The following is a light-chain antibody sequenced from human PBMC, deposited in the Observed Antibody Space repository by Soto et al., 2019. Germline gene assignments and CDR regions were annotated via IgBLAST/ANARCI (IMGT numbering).Light chain of an antibody. Sequence: QAVVTQEPSLTVSPGGTVTLTCASSTGAVTSGYYPTWFQQKPGQAPTSLIYSTTNRHSWTPARFSGSLLGGKAALTLSGVQPEDEAEYYCLLYDDGARVFGGGTKVTVL. CDR1: TGAVTSGYY. CDR3: LLYDDGARV. V-gene: IGLV7-43*01. J-gene: IGLJ2*01. CDR2: STT.